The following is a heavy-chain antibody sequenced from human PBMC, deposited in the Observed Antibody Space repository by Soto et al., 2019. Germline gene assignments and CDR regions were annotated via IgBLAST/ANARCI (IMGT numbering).Heavy chain of an antibody. Sequence: ASVKVSCKASGYTFTSYYMHWVRQAPGQGLEWMGIINPSGGSTSYAQKFQGRVTMTRDTSTSTVYMELSSLRSEDTAVYYCARDSARYYYDSSGYYDYWGQGTLVTVSS. CDR2: INPSGGST. CDR1: GYTFTSYY. J-gene: IGHJ4*02. V-gene: IGHV1-46*01. CDR3: ARDSARYYYDSSGYYDY. D-gene: IGHD3-22*01.